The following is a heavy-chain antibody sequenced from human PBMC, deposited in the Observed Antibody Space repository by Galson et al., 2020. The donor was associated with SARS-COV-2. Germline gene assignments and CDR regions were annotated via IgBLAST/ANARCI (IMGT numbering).Heavy chain of an antibody. D-gene: IGHD3-16*01. CDR3: AREGEDTWYDYVMDA. CDR1: GFTFRTYW. V-gene: IGHV3-74*01. J-gene: IGHJ6*02. Sequence: GESLKIYCAASGFTFRTYWMHWVRQVSGKGLEWVSRINSDGSSAIYADSVKGRFTISRDNAKNTLYLHMNSLRVDDTAVYYCAREGEDTWYDYVMDAWGQGTTVTVSS. CDR2: INSDGSSA.